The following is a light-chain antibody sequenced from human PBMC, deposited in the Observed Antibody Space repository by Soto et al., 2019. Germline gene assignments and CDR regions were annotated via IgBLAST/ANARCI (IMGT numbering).Light chain of an antibody. CDR3: QSYDSSLSGSQV. V-gene: IGLV1-40*01. J-gene: IGLJ1*01. CDR2: GNI. Sequence: QSVLTQPPSVSGAPGQRVTISCTGSSSNIGAGYDVHWYQQLPGTAPKLLIYGNINRPSGVPDRFSGSKSGTSASLAITGLQADDEADYYCQSYDSSLSGSQVFGTGTKVTVL. CDR1: SSNIGAGYD.